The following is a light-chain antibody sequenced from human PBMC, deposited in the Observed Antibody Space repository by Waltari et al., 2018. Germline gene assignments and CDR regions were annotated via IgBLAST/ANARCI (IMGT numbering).Light chain of an antibody. CDR3: QQRSNWPFT. CDR1: QSVSSY. J-gene: IGKJ4*01. Sequence: EIVLTQSPATLSLSPGERATLSCRASQSVSSYLAWYQQKPGQATSILIYAASNTDTGIPARFSGSWSGTEFTLTISSLEPEDFAVYYCQQRSNWPFTFGGGTKVEIK. CDR2: AAS. V-gene: IGKV3-11*01.